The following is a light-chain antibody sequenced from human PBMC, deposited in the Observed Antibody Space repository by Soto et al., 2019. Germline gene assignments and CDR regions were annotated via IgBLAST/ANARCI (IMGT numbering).Light chain of an antibody. J-gene: IGLJ1*01. CDR3: SAYTSSSTLV. Sequence: QSALTQPASVSGSPGQSITISCTGTSSEVGGYNYVSWYQQHPRKAPKLMIYEVSNRPSGVPNRFSGSKSGNTASLTISGLQAEEESDYYFSAYTSSSTLVFGAGTKLTVL. V-gene: IGLV2-14*01. CDR1: SSEVGGYNY. CDR2: EVS.